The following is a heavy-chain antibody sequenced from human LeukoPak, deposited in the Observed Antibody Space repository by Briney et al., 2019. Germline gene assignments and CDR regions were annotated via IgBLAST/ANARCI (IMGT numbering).Heavy chain of an antibody. CDR2: ISGSGGST. V-gene: IGHV3-23*01. CDR1: GFTFSSYA. Sequence: GGSLRLSCAASGFTFSSYAMSWVRQAPGKGLEWVSAISGSGGSTYYADSVKGRFTISRDNSKNTLYLQMNSLRAEDTAVYYCTTDTASWYYFDNWGQGTLVTVSS. J-gene: IGHJ4*02. D-gene: IGHD6-13*01. CDR3: TTDTASWYYFDN.